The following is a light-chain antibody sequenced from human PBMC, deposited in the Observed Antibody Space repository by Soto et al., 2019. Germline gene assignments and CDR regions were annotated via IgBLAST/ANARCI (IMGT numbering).Light chain of an antibody. CDR2: NND. Sequence: QSVLTQQPSASGTPGQRVTIAFSGSSSNIGSNTVNWYQQLPGTAPKLLIFNNDQRPSGVPDRFSGSKSGTSASLAISGLQSEDEADYYCTAWDDSLKGYVFGTGTKV. CDR3: TAWDDSLKGYV. J-gene: IGLJ1*01. CDR1: SSNIGSNT. V-gene: IGLV1-44*01.